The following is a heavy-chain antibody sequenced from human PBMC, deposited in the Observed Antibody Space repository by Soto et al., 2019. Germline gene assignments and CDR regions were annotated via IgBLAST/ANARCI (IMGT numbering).Heavy chain of an antibody. CDR3: ARETTVTRNDAFDI. D-gene: IGHD4-17*01. J-gene: IGHJ3*02. CDR1: GGSISSGDYY. V-gene: IGHV4-30-4*01. CDR2: IYYSGST. Sequence: SETLSLTCTVSGGSISSGDYYWSWIRQPPGKGLEWIGYIYYSGSTYYNPSLKSRVTISVDTSKNQFSLKLSSVTAADTAVYYCARETTVTRNDAFDIWGQGTMVTVSS.